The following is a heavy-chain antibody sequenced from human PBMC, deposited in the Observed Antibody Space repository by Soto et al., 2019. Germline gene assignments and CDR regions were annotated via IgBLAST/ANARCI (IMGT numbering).Heavy chain of an antibody. D-gene: IGHD1-1*01. Sequence: PGGSLRLSCAASGFTFTDYWMTWVRQAPGKGLEWVANIKQDGGEKYYVDSVKGRFTISRDNAKNSVSLQMNSLRAEDTAVYYCARTGTTHYLGQGTLVTVSS. V-gene: IGHV3-7*05. CDR1: GFTFTDYW. J-gene: IGHJ4*02. CDR3: ARTGTTHY. CDR2: IKQDGGEK.